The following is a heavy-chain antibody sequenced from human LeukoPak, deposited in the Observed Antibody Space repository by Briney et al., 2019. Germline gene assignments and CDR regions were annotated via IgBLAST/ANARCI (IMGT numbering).Heavy chain of an antibody. Sequence: PGRSLRLSCAASGFIFSNYGMHWVRQAPGKGLEWVAVIWYDGSNKYYADSVKGRFTISRDNSKNTLYLQMNSLRAEDTAVYYCARASYTTVAGTGDYFDYWGQGTLVTVSS. CDR1: GFIFSNYG. V-gene: IGHV3-33*01. D-gene: IGHD6-19*01. CDR3: ARASYTTVAGTGDYFDY. CDR2: IWYDGSNK. J-gene: IGHJ4*02.